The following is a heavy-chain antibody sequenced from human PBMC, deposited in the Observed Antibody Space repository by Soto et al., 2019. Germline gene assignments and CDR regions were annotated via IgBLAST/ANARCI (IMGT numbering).Heavy chain of an antibody. J-gene: IGHJ6*02. CDR3: ARDQYSSSSYYYYGMDV. CDR2: ISYDGSNK. D-gene: IGHD6-6*01. CDR1: GFTFSSYA. Sequence: GGSLRLSCAASGFTFSSYAMHWVRQAPGKGLEWVAVISYDGSNKYYADSVKGRFTISRDNSKNTPYLQMNSLRAEDTAVYYCARDQYSSSSYYYYGMDVWGQGTTVTVSS. V-gene: IGHV3-30-3*01.